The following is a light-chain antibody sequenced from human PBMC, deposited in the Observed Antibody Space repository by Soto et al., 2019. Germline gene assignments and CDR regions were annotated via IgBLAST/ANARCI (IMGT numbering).Light chain of an antibody. J-gene: IGLJ3*02. CDR2: GVS. CDR3: CSYAGSSTWV. Sequence: QSALTQPASVSGSPGQSIAISCSGTNSGVGSYTFVSWYQQHPGKAPKLMIYGVSKRPSGISDRFSGSKSGNTASLTISGLQAEDEADYYCCSYAGSSTWVFGGGTKLTVL. V-gene: IGLV2-23*02. CDR1: NSGVGSYTF.